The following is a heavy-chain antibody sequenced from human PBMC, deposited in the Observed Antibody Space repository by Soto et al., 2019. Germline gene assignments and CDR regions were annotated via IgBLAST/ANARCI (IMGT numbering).Heavy chain of an antibody. V-gene: IGHV3-66*01. Sequence: EVQLVESGGGLVQPGGSLRLSCAASGFTVSNNYMCWVRQAPGKGLEWVSLIYSGGVTHYADSVRGRFTISRDNSRNTLYLQMNSLRADDTAVYYSAKRGTTVTTSLWYWGQGTLVTVSS. CDR1: GFTVSNNY. J-gene: IGHJ4*02. CDR3: AKRGTTVTTSLWY. CDR2: IYSGGVT. D-gene: IGHD4-17*01.